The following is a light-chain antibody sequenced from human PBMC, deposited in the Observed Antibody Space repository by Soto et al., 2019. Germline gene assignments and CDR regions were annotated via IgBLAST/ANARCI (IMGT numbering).Light chain of an antibody. CDR2: GAS. J-gene: IGKJ1*01. Sequence: EIVLTQSPGTLSLSPGERATVSCRASPSVSSSYLAWYQQKPGQAPRLLIYGASSRAAGIPDRFSGSGSGTDFTLAISRLEPEDLPLYYCQQYGSSPSATCGKGTKVEIK. CDR3: QQYGSSPSAT. V-gene: IGKV3-20*01. CDR1: PSVSSSY.